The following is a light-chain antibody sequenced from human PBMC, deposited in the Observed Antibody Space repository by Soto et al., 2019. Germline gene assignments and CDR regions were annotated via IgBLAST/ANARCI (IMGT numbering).Light chain of an antibody. J-gene: IGLJ2*01. CDR3: SSYAGSNNLV. Sequence: QSALTQPPSASGSPGQSVTISCTGTSSDVGGYNYVSWYQQHPGKAPKIMIYEVSKRPSGVPDRFSGSKSGNTASLTVSWLQAEDEADYYCSSYAGSNNLVFGGGTKLTVL. V-gene: IGLV2-8*01. CDR1: SSDVGGYNY. CDR2: EVS.